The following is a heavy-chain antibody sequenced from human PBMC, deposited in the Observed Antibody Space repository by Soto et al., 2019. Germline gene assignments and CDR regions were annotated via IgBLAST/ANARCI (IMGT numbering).Heavy chain of an antibody. Sequence: GGSLRLSCAAPVFTFSSYGMHWVRQAPGKGLEWVAVIWYDGSNKYYADSVKGRFTISRDNSKNTLYLQMNSLRAEDTAVYYCARDFQGYSYGYGAFDIWGQGTMVTVSS. CDR2: IWYDGSNK. D-gene: IGHD5-18*01. V-gene: IGHV3-33*01. J-gene: IGHJ3*02. CDR3: ARDFQGYSYGYGAFDI. CDR1: VFTFSSYG.